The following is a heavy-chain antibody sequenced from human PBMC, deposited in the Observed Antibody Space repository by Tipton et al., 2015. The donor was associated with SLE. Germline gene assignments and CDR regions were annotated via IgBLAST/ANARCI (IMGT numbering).Heavy chain of an antibody. V-gene: IGHV4-59*01. CDR1: GGSIRSYY. J-gene: IGHJ5*02. CDR2: IYYRGSPYYREST. Sequence: TLSLTCTVSGGSIRSYYWSWIRLTPGKGLEWIGDIYYRGSPYYRESTTYNPSLESRATMSPATPKNQFSLKLNSATAADTAVSYCAGHRTCSSSWDGYNWFGPWGQGTLVTVSS. CDR3: AGHRTCSSSWDGYNWFGP. D-gene: IGHD6-13*01.